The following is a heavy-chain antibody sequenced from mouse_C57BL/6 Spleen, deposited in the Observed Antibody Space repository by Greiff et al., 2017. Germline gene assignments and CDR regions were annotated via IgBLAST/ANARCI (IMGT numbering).Heavy chain of an antibody. J-gene: IGHJ3*01. D-gene: IGHD1-1*01. CDR2: IYPGSGST. Sequence: VQLQQPGAELVKPGASVKMSCKASGYTFTSYWITWVKQRPGQGLEWIGDIYPGSGSTNYNEKFKSKATLTVDPSSSTAYMQLSSLTSEDSAVYYCAREGDYYGSFWFAYWGQGTLVTVSA. CDR3: AREGDYYGSFWFAY. V-gene: IGHV1-55*01. CDR1: GYTFTSYW.